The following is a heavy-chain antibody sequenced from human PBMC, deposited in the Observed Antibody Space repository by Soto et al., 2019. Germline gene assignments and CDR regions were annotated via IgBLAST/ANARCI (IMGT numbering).Heavy chain of an antibody. D-gene: IGHD5-12*01. CDR3: ARGRGQNYKYDMDD. J-gene: IGHJ6*02. Sequence: EVQLLESGGGLVQPGGSLRLSCAASGFTVGSYFMRWVRQTPGQGLEWVSTVSAGGSTYYADSVKGRFTVSRDNSKNMVYLQMYSLRAEDTAVYYCARGRGQNYKYDMDDSGRGTTVTVSS. CDR1: GFTVGSYF. CDR2: VSAGGST. V-gene: IGHV3-23*01.